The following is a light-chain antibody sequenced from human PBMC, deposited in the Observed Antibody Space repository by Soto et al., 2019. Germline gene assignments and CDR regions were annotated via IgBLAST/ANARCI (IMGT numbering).Light chain of an antibody. CDR3: CSFAGSNSWV. J-gene: IGLJ3*02. CDR2: EAT. Sequence: QAVVTQPASVSGSPGQTITISCTGSSSDVGTYDLVSWYQHHPGAAPKLMIYEATRRPSGISNRYAGSKSGNTASLTISGLQAEDEDDYYFCSFAGSNSWVFGGVTKLTVL. V-gene: IGLV2-23*01. CDR1: SSDVGTYDL.